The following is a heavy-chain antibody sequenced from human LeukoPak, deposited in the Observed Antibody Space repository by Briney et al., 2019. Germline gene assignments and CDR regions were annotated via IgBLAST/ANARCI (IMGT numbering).Heavy chain of an antibody. CDR2: IYPGGSET. Sequence: SLKISCKGLGYDFSTYRSAWVRQRPGKGLEWMGIIYPGGSETRYDPSFQGPVTISADRSTSTAYLQWSSLRASDTAMYYCARASRDGYNQNFDHWGQGTLVTVSS. CDR1: GYDFSTYR. J-gene: IGHJ4*02. CDR3: ARASRDGYNQNFDH. V-gene: IGHV5-51*01. D-gene: IGHD5-24*01.